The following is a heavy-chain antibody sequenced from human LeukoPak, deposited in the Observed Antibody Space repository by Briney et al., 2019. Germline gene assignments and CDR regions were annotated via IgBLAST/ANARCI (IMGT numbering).Heavy chain of an antibody. J-gene: IGHJ4*02. D-gene: IGHD4-17*01. V-gene: IGHV3-23*01. CDR3: ARDAERTTVNY. Sequence: GGSLRLSCAASGFTFSGYAMSWVRQTPGKGLEWVSAISGSGGSTYYADSVKGRFTISRDNSKNTLYLQMNSLRAEDTAVYYCARDAERTTVNYWGQGTLVTVSS. CDR1: GFTFSGYA. CDR2: ISGSGGST.